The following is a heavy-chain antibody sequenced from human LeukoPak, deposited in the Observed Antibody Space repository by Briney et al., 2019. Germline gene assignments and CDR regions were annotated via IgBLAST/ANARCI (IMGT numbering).Heavy chain of an antibody. CDR1: GFTFSSYA. J-gene: IGHJ4*02. CDR3: VRDGHDVGYNYGQHADF. Sequence: GGSLRLSCAASGFTFSSYAMSWVRQAPGKGLEWVSAISGSGGSTYYADSVKGRFTISRDNAKNSLYLQMNSLRVEDTAVYHCVRDGHDVGYNYGQHADFWGQGTLVTVSS. V-gene: IGHV3-23*01. CDR2: ISGSGGST. D-gene: IGHD5-18*01.